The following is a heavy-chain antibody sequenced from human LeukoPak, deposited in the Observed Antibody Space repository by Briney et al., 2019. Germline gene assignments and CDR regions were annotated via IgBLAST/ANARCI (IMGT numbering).Heavy chain of an antibody. V-gene: IGHV3-74*01. CDR1: GFTFSSYS. CDR2: IHSDGTST. D-gene: IGHD2-21*01. Sequence: GGSLRLSCAASGFTFSSYSMNWVRQAPGKGLVWVSRIHSDGTSTNYADSVKGRFTISRDNAKSTLYLQMNSLRVEDTAVYYCARGYSVRGDYWGQGTLVTVSS. CDR3: ARGYSVRGDY. J-gene: IGHJ4*02.